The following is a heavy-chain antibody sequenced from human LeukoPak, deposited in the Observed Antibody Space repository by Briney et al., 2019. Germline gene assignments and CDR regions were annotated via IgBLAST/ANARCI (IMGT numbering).Heavy chain of an antibody. D-gene: IGHD6-19*01. Sequence: SETLSLTCTVSGGSISSYYWSWIRQPPGKGLEWIGYIYCSGSTNYNPSLKSRVTISVDTSKNQFSLKLSSVTAADTAVYYCARRAAVADSFDYWGQGTLVTVSS. J-gene: IGHJ4*02. CDR2: IYCSGST. CDR3: ARRAAVADSFDY. CDR1: GGSISSYY. V-gene: IGHV4-59*01.